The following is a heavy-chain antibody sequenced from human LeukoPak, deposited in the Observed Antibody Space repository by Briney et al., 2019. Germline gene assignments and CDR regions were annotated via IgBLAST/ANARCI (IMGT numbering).Heavy chain of an antibody. CDR1: GYTLTELS. J-gene: IGHJ4*02. V-gene: IGHV1-24*01. CDR3: ATDLPYEHRWGAY. CDR2: FDPEDGET. Sequence: ASVKVSCEVSGYTLTELSMHWVRQAPGKGLEWMGGFDPEDGETIYAQKFQGRVTMTEDTSTDTAYMELSSLRSEDTAVYYCATDLPYEHRWGAYWGQGTLVTVSS. D-gene: IGHD3-16*01.